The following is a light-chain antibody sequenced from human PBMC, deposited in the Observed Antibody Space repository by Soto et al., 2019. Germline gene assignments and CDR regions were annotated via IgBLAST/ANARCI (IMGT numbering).Light chain of an antibody. CDR3: SSYSSSSTVV. V-gene: IGLV2-14*03. CDR1: SSDIGGYTY. Sequence: QSALTQPASVSGSPGQSITISCTGTSSDIGGYTYVSWYQQHPGKAPKVMIYDVDSRPSGVSNRFSGSKSGNTASLTISGLQAEDEADYHCSSYSSSSTVVFGGGTKVTVL. CDR2: DVD. J-gene: IGLJ2*01.